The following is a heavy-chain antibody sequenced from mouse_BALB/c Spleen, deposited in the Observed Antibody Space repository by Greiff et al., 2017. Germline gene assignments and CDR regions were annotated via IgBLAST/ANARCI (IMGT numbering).Heavy chain of an antibody. CDR3: ARQEIYYGYDDAMDY. CDR1: GDSITSGY. J-gene: IGHJ4*01. CDR2: ISYSGST. Sequence: DVKLQESGPSLVKPSQTLSLTCSVTGDSITSGYWNWIRKFPGNKLEYMGYISYSGSTYYNPSLKSRISITRDTSKNQYYLQLNSVTTEDTATYYCARQEIYYGYDDAMDYWGQGTSVTVSS. V-gene: IGHV3-8*02. D-gene: IGHD2-2*01.